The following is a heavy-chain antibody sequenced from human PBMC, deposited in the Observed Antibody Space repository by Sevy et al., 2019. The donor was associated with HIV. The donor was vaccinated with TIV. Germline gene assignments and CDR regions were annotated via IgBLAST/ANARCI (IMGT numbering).Heavy chain of an antibody. J-gene: IGHJ3*02. CDR2: ISAYNGNT. D-gene: IGHD3-22*01. CDR1: GYTFTSYG. V-gene: IGHV1-18*04. CDR3: AREGYYDSSGYWARDDAFDI. Sequence: ASVKVSCKASGYTFTSYGISWVRQAPGQGLEWMGWISAYNGNTNYAQKLQGRVTMTKDTSTSTAYMELRSLRSDDTAVYYCAREGYYDSSGYWARDDAFDIWGQGTMVTVSS.